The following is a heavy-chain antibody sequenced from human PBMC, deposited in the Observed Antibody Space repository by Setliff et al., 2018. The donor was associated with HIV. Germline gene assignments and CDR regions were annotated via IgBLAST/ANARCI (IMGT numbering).Heavy chain of an antibody. Sequence: GGSLRLSCAASGLTFSSYAMSWVRQAPGKGLEWVSSISGSGGSPYYADSVKGRFTISRDNAKNALYLQMNSLRAEDTAVYYCARPLPHIPPIAAAGPYFDYWGQGTLVTVSS. J-gene: IGHJ4*02. V-gene: IGHV3-23*01. CDR1: GLTFSSYA. CDR3: ARPLPHIPPIAAAGPYFDY. CDR2: ISGSGGSP. D-gene: IGHD6-13*01.